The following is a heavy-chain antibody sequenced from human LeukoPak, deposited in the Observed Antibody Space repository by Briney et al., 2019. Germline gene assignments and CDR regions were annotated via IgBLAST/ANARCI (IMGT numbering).Heavy chain of an antibody. J-gene: IGHJ4*02. CDR2: ISPSGGST. CDR3: ARDLFRGSPFGY. D-gene: IGHD1-26*01. Sequence: ASVKVSCKASGYTLTSYYMHWVRQAPGQGLEWMGIISPSGGSTSYAQKFQGRVTMTRDTSTSTVYMELSSLRSEDTAVYYCARDLFRGSPFGYWGQGTLVTVSS. V-gene: IGHV1-46*01. CDR1: GYTLTSYY.